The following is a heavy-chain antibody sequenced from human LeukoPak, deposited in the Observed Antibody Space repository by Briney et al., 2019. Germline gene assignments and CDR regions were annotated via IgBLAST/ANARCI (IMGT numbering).Heavy chain of an antibody. D-gene: IGHD3-3*01. CDR2: ISAYNGNT. J-gene: IGHJ4*02. V-gene: IGHV1-18*01. CDR3: ARDRHDYDFWSGMGDY. CDR1: GYTFTSYG. Sequence: ASVKVSCKASGYTFTSYGISWVRQAPGQGLEWMGWISAYNGNTNYAQKLQGRVTMTTDTSTSTAYMELRSLRSGDTAVYYCARDRHDYDFWSGMGDYWGQGTLVTVSS.